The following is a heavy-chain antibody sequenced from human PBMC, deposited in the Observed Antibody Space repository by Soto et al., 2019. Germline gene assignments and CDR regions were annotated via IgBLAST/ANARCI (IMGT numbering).Heavy chain of an antibody. CDR1: GFTFSSYA. CDR3: DKGSVATQNSPFDY. D-gene: IGHD5-12*01. CDR2: ISANGGST. V-gene: IGHV3-23*01. J-gene: IGHJ4*02. Sequence: EVQLLEAGGGLVQPGGSLRLSCEASGFTFSSYAMSWVRQAPGKGLEWVAVIRGSDWVSAISANGGSTNYADSVKGRFSITRDNSKNTLYLQMHGLRAEDTAGYYCDKGSVATQNSPFDYGGPGTRVTVSS.